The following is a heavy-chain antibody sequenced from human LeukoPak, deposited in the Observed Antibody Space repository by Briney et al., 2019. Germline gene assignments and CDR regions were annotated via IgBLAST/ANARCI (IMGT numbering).Heavy chain of an antibody. V-gene: IGHV3-21*01. CDR2: ISRSSSSYI. J-gene: IGHJ4*02. D-gene: IGHD3-16*02. CDR1: GFTFSSYT. Sequence: GGSLRLSCAASGFTFSSYTMNWVRQAPGKGLEWVSSISRSSSSYIYYADSVKGRFTISRDNAKNSLYLQMNSLRAEDTAVYYCARDRNYDYIWGSYRPDYFDYWGQGTLVTVSS. CDR3: ARDRNYDYIWGSYRPDYFDY.